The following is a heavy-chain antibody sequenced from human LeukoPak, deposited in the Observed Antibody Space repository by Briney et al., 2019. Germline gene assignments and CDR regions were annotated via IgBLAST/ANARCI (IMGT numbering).Heavy chain of an antibody. CDR2: INHSGST. CDR1: GVSFSGYY. D-gene: IGHD2-15*01. V-gene: IGHV4-34*01. J-gene: IGHJ4*02. CDR3: ARGGGWIDY. Sequence: SETLSLTCAVYGVSFSGYYWSWIRQPPGKGLEWIGEINHSGSTNYNPSLKSRVTISVDTSKNQFSLKLSSVTAADTAVYYCARGGGWIDYWGQGTLVTVSS.